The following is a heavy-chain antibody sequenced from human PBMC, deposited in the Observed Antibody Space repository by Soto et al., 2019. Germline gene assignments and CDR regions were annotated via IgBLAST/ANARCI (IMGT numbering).Heavy chain of an antibody. CDR1: GFTISECS. J-gene: IGHJ4*02. Sequence: GGSLRLSCEASGFTISECSMNWVRQAPGKGLEWLAYITIRTGNVLYADSVRGRFTISADNAENSVILQMNSLRDEDSAVYFCATGDSGYLRTGYWGQGTLVTVSS. CDR3: ATGDSGYLRTGY. D-gene: IGHD5-12*01. V-gene: IGHV3-48*02. CDR2: ITIRTGNV.